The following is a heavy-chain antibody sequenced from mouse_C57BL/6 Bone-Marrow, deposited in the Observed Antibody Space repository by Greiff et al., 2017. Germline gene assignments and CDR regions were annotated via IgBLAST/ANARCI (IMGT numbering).Heavy chain of an antibody. V-gene: IGHV1-42*01. Sequence: QLQQSGPELVKPGASVKISCKASGYSFTGYYMNWVKQSPEKSLEWIGEINPSTGGTTYNQKFKAKATLTVDKSSSTAYMQLKSLTSEDSAVYYCARGGVTTVVAHYFDYWGQGTTLTVSS. D-gene: IGHD1-1*01. CDR1: GYSFTGYY. J-gene: IGHJ2*01. CDR3: ARGGVTTVVAHYFDY. CDR2: INPSTGGT.